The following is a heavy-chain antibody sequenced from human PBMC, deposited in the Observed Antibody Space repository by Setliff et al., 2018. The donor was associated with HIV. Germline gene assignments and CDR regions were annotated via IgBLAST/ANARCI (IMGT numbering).Heavy chain of an antibody. Sequence: PSETLSLTCTVSGGSISSTNYFWGWIRQPPGKGLEWIGTIYYHGSTYYNPSLKSRVTISIDTSKNQFSLNLTSVTDSDTAVYYCAREGRGDPGLATTRLDYWGQGKLVTVSS. CDR2: IYYHGST. CDR3: AREGRGDPGLATTRLDY. J-gene: IGHJ4*02. V-gene: IGHV4-39*02. CDR1: GGSISSTNYF. D-gene: IGHD1-1*01.